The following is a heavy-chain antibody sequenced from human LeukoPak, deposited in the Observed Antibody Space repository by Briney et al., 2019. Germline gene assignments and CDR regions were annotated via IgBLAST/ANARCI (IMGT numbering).Heavy chain of an antibody. V-gene: IGHV3-33*01. Sequence: GGSLRLCCAASGCTFSSFAMHWVRQSPGKGLEWVAVIWYDGSNKLCADSVKGRFTISRDNSRNTLYLQMNSLSAEDTAVYYCARDRYSSMWSVFEYWGQGALVTVSS. CDR2: IWYDGSNK. CDR1: GCTFSSFA. J-gene: IGHJ4*02. CDR3: ARDRYSSMWSVFEY. D-gene: IGHD6-13*01.